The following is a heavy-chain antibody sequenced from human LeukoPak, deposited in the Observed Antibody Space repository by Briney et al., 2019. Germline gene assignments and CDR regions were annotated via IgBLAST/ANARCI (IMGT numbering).Heavy chain of an antibody. CDR3: ARDNDSGSFDY. D-gene: IGHD1-26*01. Sequence: PSQTLSLTCTVSGGSISSGSYYWSWIRQPAGKGLEWIGRIYTSGSTNYNPSLKSRVTISVDTSKNQFSLKLSSVTAADTAVYYCARDNDSGSFDYWGQGTLVTVSS. J-gene: IGHJ4*02. CDR2: IYTSGST. CDR1: GGSISSGSYY. V-gene: IGHV4-61*02.